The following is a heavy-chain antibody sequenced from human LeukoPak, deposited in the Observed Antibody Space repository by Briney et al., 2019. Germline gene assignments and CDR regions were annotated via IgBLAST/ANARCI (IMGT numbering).Heavy chain of an antibody. CDR1: GYTFTNYG. V-gene: IGHV1-18*01. J-gene: IGHJ4*02. CDR3: ARDLVDGVGAPGAY. Sequence: SVNVSCKASGYTFTNYGITWMRQAPGQGLEWMGWINTYNGNTNYAQKLQGRVTITTDTSTCTAHMELRSLISDDTAVFYCARDLVDGVGAPGAYWGQGALVTVSS. CDR2: INTYNGNT. D-gene: IGHD1-26*01.